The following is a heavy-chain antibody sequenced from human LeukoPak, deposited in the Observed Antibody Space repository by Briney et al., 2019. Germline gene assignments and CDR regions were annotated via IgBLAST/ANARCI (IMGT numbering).Heavy chain of an antibody. CDR1: GGSISSYY. J-gene: IGHJ5*01. CDR2: IYYSGST. V-gene: IGHV4-59*12. D-gene: IGHD2-15*01. CDR3: ARGGYIVVVVAADS. Sequence: SETLSLTCTVSGGSISSYYWSWIRQPPGKGLEWIGYIYYSGSTNYNPSLKSRVTISVDTSKNQFSLKLSSVTAADTAVYYCARGGYIVVVVAADSWGQGALVTVSS.